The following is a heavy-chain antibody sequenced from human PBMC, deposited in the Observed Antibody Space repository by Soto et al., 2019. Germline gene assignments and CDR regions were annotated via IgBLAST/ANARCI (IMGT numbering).Heavy chain of an antibody. Sequence: EVQLVESGGGLVQPGRSLRLSCEASGFTLRNYDMHWVRQGTGKGLEWVSGISAAGDPDYADSVEGRFTISRENAQNSFFLQMNSLRVGDTAVYYCARTDRDFYGLDVWGQGTRVIVSS. CDR2: ISAAGDP. CDR3: ARTDRDFYGLDV. V-gene: IGHV3-13*05. CDR1: GFTLRNYD. J-gene: IGHJ6*02.